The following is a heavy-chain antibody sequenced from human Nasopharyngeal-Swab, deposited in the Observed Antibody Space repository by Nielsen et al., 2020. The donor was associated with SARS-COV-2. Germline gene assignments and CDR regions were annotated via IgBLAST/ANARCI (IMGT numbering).Heavy chain of an antibody. CDR2: ISYDGSNK. CDR3: ARGTALNF. Sequence: SLMISCAASEFTFSSYGMHGVRQARGKGLEWVAVISYDGSNKYYADSVKGRFTITRDNAENSLYLHMNSLRAEDTALYYCARGTALNFWGQGTLVTVSS. CDR1: EFTFSSYG. D-gene: IGHD5-18*01. V-gene: IGHV3-30*03. J-gene: IGHJ4*02.